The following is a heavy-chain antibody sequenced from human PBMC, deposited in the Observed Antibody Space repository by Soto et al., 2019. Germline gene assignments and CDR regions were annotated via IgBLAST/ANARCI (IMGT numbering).Heavy chain of an antibody. CDR3: AKEAYGSSSFYYYYMDV. CDR1: GFNFDDYA. D-gene: IGHD6-6*01. V-gene: IGHV3-9*01. Sequence: GGSLRLSCAASGFNFDDYAMHWVRQAPGKGLEWLLGISRNSGRLGYADSVKGRFTISRDNAKNSLYLQMNSLRPEDTALYFCAKEAYGSSSFYYYYMDVWGKGATVTVSS. CDR2: ISRNSGRL. J-gene: IGHJ6*03.